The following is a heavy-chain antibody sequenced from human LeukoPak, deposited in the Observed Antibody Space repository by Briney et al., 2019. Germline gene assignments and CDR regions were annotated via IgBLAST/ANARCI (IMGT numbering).Heavy chain of an antibody. V-gene: IGHV4-59*01. Sequence: SETLSLTCTVSGGSISSYYWSWIQQPPGNGLEWIGFIYDSGSTNYNPSLKSRVTISVDTSKNQVSLKLSSVTAADTAVYYCARRHDYFDYWGQGTLVTVSS. CDR2: IYDSGST. J-gene: IGHJ4*02. CDR1: GGSISSYY. CDR3: ARRHDYFDY.